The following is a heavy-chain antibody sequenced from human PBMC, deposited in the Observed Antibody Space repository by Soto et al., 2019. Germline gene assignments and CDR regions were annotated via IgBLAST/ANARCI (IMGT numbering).Heavy chain of an antibody. V-gene: IGHV3-23*01. CDR2: IGTSAGTT. J-gene: IGHJ6*01. CDR3: LTIFMYYDMDI. CDR1: GFTFSRYA. D-gene: IGHD2-21*01. Sequence: EVPLLESGGGLVQPGGSLRLSCADSGFTFSRYAMSWVRPVPGQGLEWVSGIGTSAGTTYYADSVKGRFTNTRDNSKNTLYLQMNSLRAEVTAVYYCLTIFMYYDMDIWVQGSTFIISS.